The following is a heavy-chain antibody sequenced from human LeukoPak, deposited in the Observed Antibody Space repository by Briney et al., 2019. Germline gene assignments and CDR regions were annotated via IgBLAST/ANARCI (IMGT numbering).Heavy chain of an antibody. D-gene: IGHD1-26*01. CDR2: INWNGGST. J-gene: IGHJ6*03. CDR1: GFTFDDYG. CDR3: AREGGSYYYYYYMDV. V-gene: IGHV3-20*04. Sequence: GGSLRLSCAASGFTFDDYGMSWVRQAPGKGLEWVSGINWNGGSTGYADSVKGRFTISRDNAKNSLYLQMNSLRAEDAALYYCAREGGSYYYYYYMDVWGKGTTVTVSS.